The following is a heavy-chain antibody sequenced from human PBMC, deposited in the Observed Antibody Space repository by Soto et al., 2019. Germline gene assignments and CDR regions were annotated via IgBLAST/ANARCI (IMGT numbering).Heavy chain of an antibody. D-gene: IGHD1-1*01. V-gene: IGHV2-5*02. Sequence: QITLKESSPTLVKPTQTLTLTCSFSGFSLYTGGVGVGWIRQPPGKALEWLALLYWDDTRRYNPSLKNTLTIANDTSESQVVLTVTDMGPVDTGTYFCAHYTTNTYFDVWGKGATVTASS. CDR1: GFSLYTGGVG. J-gene: IGHJ6*04. CDR3: AHYTTNTYFDV. CDR2: LYWDDTR.